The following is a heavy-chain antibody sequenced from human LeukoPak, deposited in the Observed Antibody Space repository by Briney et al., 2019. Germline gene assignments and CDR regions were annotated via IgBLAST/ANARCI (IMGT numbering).Heavy chain of an antibody. V-gene: IGHV1-46*01. J-gene: IGHJ4*02. CDR2: INPSGGST. D-gene: IGHD2-2*01. CDR1: GYTFTSYY. CDR3: ARDGGYCSSTSCPCDY. Sequence: ASVKVSCKASGYTFTSYYMHWVRQAPGQGLEWMGIINPSGGSTSYAQKFQGRVTMTRDMSTSTVYMELSSLRSEDTAVYYCARDGGYCSSTSCPCDYWGQGTLVTVSS.